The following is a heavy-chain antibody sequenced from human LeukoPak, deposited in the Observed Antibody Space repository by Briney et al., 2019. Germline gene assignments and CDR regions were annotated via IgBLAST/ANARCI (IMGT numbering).Heavy chain of an antibody. CDR2: LTWNSGSI. D-gene: IGHD3-22*01. V-gene: IGHV3-9*01. Sequence: PGGSLRLSCAASGFTFDNYALHWVRQAPGKGLEWVSGLTWNSGSIGYADSVKGRFTISRDNAQNSLYLQMNSLRPEDTALYYCAKGSDSGYIFDYWGQGTLVTVSS. CDR3: AKGSDSGYIFDY. J-gene: IGHJ4*02. CDR1: GFTFDNYA.